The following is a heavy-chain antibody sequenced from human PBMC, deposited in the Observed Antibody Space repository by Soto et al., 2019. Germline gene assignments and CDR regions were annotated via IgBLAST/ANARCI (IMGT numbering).Heavy chain of an antibody. J-gene: IGHJ4*02. D-gene: IGHD3-3*01. CDR2: IVPIVGTS. V-gene: IGHV1-69*06. CDR1: GGTSTRYA. Sequence: QERLVQSGAEVRKPGSSVKVSCKVTGGTSTRYAINWVRQAPGQGLGWMGGIVPIVGTSKYAQKFQGRVTITADTSTNIAYMELRSLRSEDTAVYYCNRGSEYDFWSGYLWGQGTLVSVSS. CDR3: NRGSEYDFWSGYL.